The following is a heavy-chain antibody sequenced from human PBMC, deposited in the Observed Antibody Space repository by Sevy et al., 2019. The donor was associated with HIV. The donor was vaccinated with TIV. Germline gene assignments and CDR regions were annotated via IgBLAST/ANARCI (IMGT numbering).Heavy chain of an antibody. J-gene: IGHJ4*02. CDR2: INPGGTEE. CDR3: VRAIAADGSF. CDR1: GFTFSNSW. D-gene: IGHD6-13*01. Sequence: GGSLRLSCVASGFTFSNSWMNWVRQAPGKGLEWVANINPGGTEEFYVDSVKGRFTISRDNARNFLYLQMNSLRAEDTARYYCVRAIAADGSFWGQGTLVTVSS. V-gene: IGHV3-7*01.